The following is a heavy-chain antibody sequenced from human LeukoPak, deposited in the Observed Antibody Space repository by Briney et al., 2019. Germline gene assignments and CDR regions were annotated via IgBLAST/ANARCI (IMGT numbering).Heavy chain of an antibody. CDR2: INSDGSDT. CDR3: ARGGAYNYEPLDY. J-gene: IGHJ4*02. Sequence: GGSLRLSCAASGFAFSGYWIYWVRQPPGKGLVWVSRINSDGSDTTHADSVKGRFTISRDNAENTLYLQMNSLRAEDTAVYYCARGGAYNYEPLDYWGQGTLVTVSS. V-gene: IGHV3-74*01. CDR1: GFAFSGYW. D-gene: IGHD5-18*01.